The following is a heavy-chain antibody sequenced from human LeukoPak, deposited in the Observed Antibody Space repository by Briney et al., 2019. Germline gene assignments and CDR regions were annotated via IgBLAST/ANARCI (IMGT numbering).Heavy chain of an antibody. J-gene: IGHJ4*02. D-gene: IGHD3-10*01. Sequence: GTSLTLSCAASGFTFRNYGMHWVRQAPGKGLEWVAVIWSDGSKKYYADSVQGRFTISRDNSKNALQLQMNSLRAEDTAVYYCARVQGRLYGSGSYLGVDCWGQGTLVTVSS. CDR3: ARVQGRLYGSGSYLGVDC. CDR1: GFTFRNYG. CDR2: IWSDGSKK. V-gene: IGHV3-33*01.